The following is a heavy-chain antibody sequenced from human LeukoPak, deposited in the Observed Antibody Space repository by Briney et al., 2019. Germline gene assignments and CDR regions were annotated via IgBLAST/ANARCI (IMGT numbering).Heavy chain of an antibody. CDR2: IKPNIGGT. D-gene: IGHD3-10*01. Sequence: ASVEVSCKASGYTFTGYYMHWVRQATGQGLEWMGRIKPNIGGTIYAQKFQGRVTMTRETSIRTAYMELSRLRSDGTAVYYCARDAPRLWFNYVRVQQNNWFDPWGQGTMVSVSS. CDR1: GYTFTGYY. J-gene: IGHJ5*02. V-gene: IGHV1-2*06. CDR3: ARDAPRLWFNYVRVQQNNWFDP.